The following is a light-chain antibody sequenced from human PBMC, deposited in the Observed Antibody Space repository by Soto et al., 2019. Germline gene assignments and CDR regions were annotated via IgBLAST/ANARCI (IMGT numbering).Light chain of an antibody. Sequence: IHMSQAPSSLAAFVGCIVTITCRASQSIGNFLNWYQQRPGKAPELLIYAASNLQSGVPSRFSGSGSGTAFTLTISSLRTADFATYYCQQTYSTWTLGQGTKVDIK. CDR3: QQTYSTWT. J-gene: IGKJ1*01. CDR2: AAS. CDR1: QSIGNF. V-gene: IGKV1-39*01.